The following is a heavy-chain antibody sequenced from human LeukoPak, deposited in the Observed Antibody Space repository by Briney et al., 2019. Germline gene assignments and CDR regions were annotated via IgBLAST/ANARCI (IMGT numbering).Heavy chain of an antibody. V-gene: IGHV3-43*01. CDR1: GFTFDDYT. Sequence: LAGGSLRLSCAASGFTFDDYTMHWVRHAPGKGLEWVSLISWDGGSTYYADSVKGRFTISRDNSKNSLYLQMNSLRTEDTALYYCAASRGWDFDYWGQGTLVTVSS. D-gene: IGHD1-26*01. J-gene: IGHJ4*02. CDR2: ISWDGGST. CDR3: AASRGWDFDY.